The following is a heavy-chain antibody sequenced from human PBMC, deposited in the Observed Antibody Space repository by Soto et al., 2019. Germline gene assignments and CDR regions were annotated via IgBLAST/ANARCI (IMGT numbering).Heavy chain of an antibody. Sequence: GGSLRLSCAVAGYTFGNHWMHWVRQAPGKGLEWVSRMNSDGGIINYADSVKGRFTVSRDNARNTLYLQMNSLRVEDTAVYYCATAEVDYWGPGTLVTVSS. CDR1: GYTFGNHW. V-gene: IGHV3-74*01. CDR3: ATAEVDY. CDR2: MNSDGGII. J-gene: IGHJ4*02.